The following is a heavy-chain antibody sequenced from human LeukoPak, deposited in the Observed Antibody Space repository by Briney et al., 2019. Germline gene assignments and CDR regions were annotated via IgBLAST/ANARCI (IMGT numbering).Heavy chain of an antibody. D-gene: IGHD2-2*01. CDR1: GYTFTSYD. J-gene: IGHJ4*02. CDR2: MNPNSGNT. CDR3: AAFPYCSSTSCPDY. V-gene: IGHV1-8*01. Sequence: ASVKVSCKASGYTFTSYDFNWVRQATGQRPEWMGWMNPNSGNTGYAQKFQGRVTMTRNTSISTAYMELSSLRSEDTAVYYCAAFPYCSSTSCPDYWGQGTLVTVSS.